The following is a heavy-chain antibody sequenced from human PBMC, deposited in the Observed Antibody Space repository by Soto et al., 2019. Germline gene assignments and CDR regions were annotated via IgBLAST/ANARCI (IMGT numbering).Heavy chain of an antibody. J-gene: IGHJ4*02. CDR3: ASDNRVREYYFDY. CDR1: GYTFFSYG. D-gene: IGHD3-10*01. V-gene: IGHV1-18*04. Sequence: ASVKVSCKASGYTFFSYGIRWVRQSSGYGLQWMGWITVPNGITINPQKLPGRVTMTTDTHTSTAYMELRSLRPDDTAVYYGASDNRVREYYFDYWGQGTLVTVSS. CDR2: ITVPNGIT.